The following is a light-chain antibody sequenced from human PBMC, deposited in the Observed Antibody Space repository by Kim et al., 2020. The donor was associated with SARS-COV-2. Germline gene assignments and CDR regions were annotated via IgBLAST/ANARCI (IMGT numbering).Light chain of an antibody. Sequence: SYELTQPPSVSVAPGKTANMTCGGKNLGSKSVHWYQQKPGQAPVVVISYDSDRPSGIPDRFSGSNFGNTATLTISRVEAGDEADYYCQVWDSRVVFGGGTQLTVL. CDR1: NLGSKS. V-gene: IGLV3-21*04. CDR3: QVWDSRVV. CDR2: YDS. J-gene: IGLJ2*01.